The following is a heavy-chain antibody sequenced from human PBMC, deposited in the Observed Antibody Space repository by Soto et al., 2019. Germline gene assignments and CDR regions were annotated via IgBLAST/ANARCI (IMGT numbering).Heavy chain of an antibody. CDR2: ISGSGGGA. J-gene: IGHJ4*02. CDR1: GFTFSNYA. Sequence: EVQLLESGENLVQPGGSLRLSCAASGFTFSNYAMNWVRQPPGKGLEWVSTISGSGGGAYYADSVKGRFTISRDNSKNTLYLQMNSLRGEDTAVYYCAKEGASSWYFFDHWGQGTLVTVSS. CDR3: AKEGASSWYFFDH. V-gene: IGHV3-23*01. D-gene: IGHD6-13*01.